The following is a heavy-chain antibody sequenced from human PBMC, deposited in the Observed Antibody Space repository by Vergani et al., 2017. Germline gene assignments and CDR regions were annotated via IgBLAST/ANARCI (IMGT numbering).Heavy chain of an antibody. Sequence: EVQLVESGGGLVQPGGSLRLSCAASGFTFSSYWMSWVRQAPGKGLEWVANIKQDGSEKYYADSVKGRFTISRDNSKNTLYLQMNSLRAEDTAVYYCARDDSTVTLGGFDYWGQGTLVTVSS. CDR3: ARDDSTVTLGGFDY. CDR2: IKQDGSEK. CDR1: GFTFSSYW. J-gene: IGHJ4*02. D-gene: IGHD4-17*01. V-gene: IGHV3-7*01.